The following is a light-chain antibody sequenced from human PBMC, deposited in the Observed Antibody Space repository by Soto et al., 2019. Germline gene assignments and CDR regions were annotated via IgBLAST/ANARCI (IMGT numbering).Light chain of an antibody. CDR1: QNIYYT. V-gene: IGKV3-15*01. CDR3: QQRSHWPPGIT. CDR2: RAS. Sequence: ILMTQSPAPVSVSPGESATLSCRASQNIYYTVAWYQHRPGQAPRLLIYRASTRAPGVPARFSGSGSGTEFTLTISSLQPEDFAVYYCQQRSHWPPGITLGQGTRLEIK. J-gene: IGKJ5*01.